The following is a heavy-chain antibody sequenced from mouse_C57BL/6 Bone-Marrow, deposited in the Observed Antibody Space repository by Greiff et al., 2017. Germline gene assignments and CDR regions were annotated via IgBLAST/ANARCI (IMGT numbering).Heavy chain of an antibody. CDR3: ARLLRPYYYAMDY. D-gene: IGHD1-2*01. V-gene: IGHV1-55*01. CDR2: IYPGSGST. CDR1: GYTFTRYW. Sequence: QVQLQQPGAELVKPGASVQMFCKASGYTFTRYWITWVKQRPGQGLEWIGDIYPGSGSTNYNEKFKSKATLTVDTSSSTAYMQLSSLTSEDSAVYYCARLLRPYYYAMDYWGQGTSVTVSS. J-gene: IGHJ4*01.